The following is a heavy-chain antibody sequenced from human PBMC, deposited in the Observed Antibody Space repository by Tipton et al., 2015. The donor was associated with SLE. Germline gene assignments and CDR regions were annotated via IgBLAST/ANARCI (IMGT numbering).Heavy chain of an antibody. J-gene: IGHJ4*02. Sequence: SLRLSCAASGFTFSTYSMHWVRQAPGKGLVWVSRITNDGSFTSYADSVKGRFTISRDNAKNTLYLQMNSLRAEDTAVYYCARDAPLTNDYVRFDHWGQGTQVTVSS. CDR2: ITNDGSFT. D-gene: IGHD4-17*01. CDR1: GFTFSTYS. V-gene: IGHV3-74*01. CDR3: ARDAPLTNDYVRFDH.